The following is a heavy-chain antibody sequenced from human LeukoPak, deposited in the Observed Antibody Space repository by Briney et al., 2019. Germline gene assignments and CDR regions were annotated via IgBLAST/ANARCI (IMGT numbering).Heavy chain of an antibody. D-gene: IGHD6-13*01. CDR1: GGTFISYA. J-gene: IGHJ4*02. Sequence: SVTVSFKSSGGTFISYAISWVRQAPGQGLDWMGGIIPIFCTANYAQKFQGRVTITADKSTSTAYMEMSRLRSEDTAVYYCARSSIIAAAGPYYFDYWGQGTLVTVSS. V-gene: IGHV1-69*06. CDR3: ARSSIIAAAGPYYFDY. CDR2: IIPIFCTA.